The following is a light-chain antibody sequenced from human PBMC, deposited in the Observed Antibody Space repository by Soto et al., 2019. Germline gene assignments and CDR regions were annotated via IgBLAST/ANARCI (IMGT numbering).Light chain of an antibody. J-gene: IGKJ5*01. CDR3: QQYADSPIN. CDR1: QSVSSTY. CDR2: GVS. V-gene: IGKV3-20*01. Sequence: EIVLTQSPGTLSLSPWEGATLSCRASQSVSSTYLAWYQQKAGQAPRLLLYGVSSRATGIPDRFSGSGSGTDFTLAISRVEPEDFAVYFCQQYADSPINFGQGTRLEIK.